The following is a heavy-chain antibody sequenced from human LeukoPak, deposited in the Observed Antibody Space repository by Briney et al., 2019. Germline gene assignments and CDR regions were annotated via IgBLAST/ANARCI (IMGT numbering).Heavy chain of an antibody. J-gene: IGHJ4*02. Sequence: SETLSLTCTVSGGSISSYYWSWIRQPPGKGLEWIGYIYYSGSTNYNPSLKSRVTISVDTSKNQFPLKLSSVTAADTAVYYCARENDILTGYYDYWGQGTLVTVSS. CDR3: ARENDILTGYYDY. CDR1: GGSISSYY. CDR2: IYYSGST. V-gene: IGHV4-59*01. D-gene: IGHD3-9*01.